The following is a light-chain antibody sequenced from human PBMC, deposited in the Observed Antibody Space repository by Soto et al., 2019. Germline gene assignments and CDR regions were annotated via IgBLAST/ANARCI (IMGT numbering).Light chain of an antibody. V-gene: IGKV1-12*01. J-gene: IGKJ1*01. CDR3: QQTSNCPRT. Sequence: DIQMTQSPSSVSASVGDSVTITCRASQDIDTWLAWYQQKPGKAPSLLIYAASSLQRGLPSRFSGRGSGTDFTLTINSLQPADIAAYYCQQTSNCPRTFGQGTKVDI. CDR1: QDIDTW. CDR2: AAS.